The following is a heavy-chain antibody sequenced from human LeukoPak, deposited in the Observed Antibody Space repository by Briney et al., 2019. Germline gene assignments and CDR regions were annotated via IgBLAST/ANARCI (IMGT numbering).Heavy chain of an antibody. CDR2: TYYRSKWYN. J-gene: IGHJ4*02. V-gene: IGHV6-1*01. CDR3: ARDFGRALRESTFDY. CDR1: GDSVSRNTAG. Sequence: SQTLSLTCAISGDSVSRNTAGWNWIKQSPSRGLEWLGRTYYRSKWYNDFAPSVRNRITINPDTSKNQFSLQLTSVTPEDTAVYYCARDFGRALRESTFDYWGQGTLVTVSS. D-gene: IGHD1-26*01.